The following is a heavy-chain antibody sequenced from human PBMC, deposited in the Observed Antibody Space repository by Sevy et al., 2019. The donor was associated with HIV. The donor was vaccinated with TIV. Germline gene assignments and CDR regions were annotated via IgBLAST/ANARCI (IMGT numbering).Heavy chain of an antibody. Sequence: GGSLRLSCAASGFTFSSYWMHWVRQAPGKGLVWVSRINSDGSSTSYADSVQSRFTISKDNAKNTLYLQMNSLRAEDTAVYYGARVVWNYYDRSGYDYSGFDPWGQGTLVTVSS. D-gene: IGHD3-22*01. CDR1: GFTFSSYW. J-gene: IGHJ5*02. V-gene: IGHV3-74*01. CDR2: INSDGSST. CDR3: ARVVWNYYDRSGYDYSGFDP.